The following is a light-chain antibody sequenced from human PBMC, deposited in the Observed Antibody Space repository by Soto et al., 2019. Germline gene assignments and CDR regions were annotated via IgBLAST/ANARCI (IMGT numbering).Light chain of an antibody. CDR3: LQDYNYPRT. V-gene: IGKV1-6*01. Sequence: AIQMTQSPSSLSASVGDRVTLTCRASHDIGKDLGWYQQKPGEAPKLLIFEASTVQTGVPSRFSGSGSGTDFTLTISSLQPEDFATYFCLQDYNYPRTFGQGTKVERK. CDR2: EAS. CDR1: HDIGKD. J-gene: IGKJ1*01.